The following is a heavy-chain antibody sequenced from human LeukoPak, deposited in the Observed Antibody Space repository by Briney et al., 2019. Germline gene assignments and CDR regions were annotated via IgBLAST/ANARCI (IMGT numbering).Heavy chain of an antibody. D-gene: IGHD6-13*01. J-gene: IGHJ4*02. CDR1: GFIFSNYA. V-gene: IGHV3-30*02. CDR3: AKRVAAAALDY. Sequence: TGGSLRLSCAASGFIFSNYAMHWVRQAPGKRLEWVAFIRSGGTNEYYADSVKGRLSISRDNSKNTLYLQMNSLTPGDTAVYYCAKRVAAAALDYWGQGTLVTVSS. CDR2: IRSGGTNE.